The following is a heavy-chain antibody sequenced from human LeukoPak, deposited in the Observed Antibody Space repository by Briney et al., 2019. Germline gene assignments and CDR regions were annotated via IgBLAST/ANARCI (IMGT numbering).Heavy chain of an antibody. CDR2: ISGTGGST. CDR1: GFTFSSYG. J-gene: IGHJ4*02. CDR3: AKDSYDSSGSRYDY. Sequence: GGSLRLSCAASGFTFSSYGMHWVRQAPGKGLEWVSAISGTGGSTWYADSVKGRVTISRDNSKNTLYLQMNSLRAGDTAVYYCAKDSYDSSGSRYDYWGQGTLVTVSS. V-gene: IGHV3-23*01. D-gene: IGHD3-22*01.